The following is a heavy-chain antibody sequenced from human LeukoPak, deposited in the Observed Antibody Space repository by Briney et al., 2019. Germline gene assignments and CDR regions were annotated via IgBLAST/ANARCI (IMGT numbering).Heavy chain of an antibody. V-gene: IGHV1-69*05. J-gene: IGHJ3*02. D-gene: IGHD6-19*01. CDR1: GGTFSSYA. CDR2: IIPIFGTA. Sequence: VKVSCKAAGGTFSSYAISWVRQAPGQGLERMGRIIPIFGTANYAQKFQGRVTITTDESTSTAYMELRSLRSEDTAVYYCATSVVAGTAYDALDIWGQGTMVTVSS. CDR3: ATSVVAGTAYDALDI.